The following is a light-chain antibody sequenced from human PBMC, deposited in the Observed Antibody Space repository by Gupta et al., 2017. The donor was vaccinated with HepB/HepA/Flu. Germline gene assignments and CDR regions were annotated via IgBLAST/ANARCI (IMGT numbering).Light chain of an antibody. CDR1: QSIRTY. J-gene: IGKJ5*01. Sequence: DIQMTQSPSSLSASVGDRVTVTCRASQSIRTYLNWYQQKPGKAPNLLIFAASRWHDGVPSRFSGSGYGKDFTLTISSRQQEDFATYYCQQTDNSPETTFGQGTRLEIK. V-gene: IGKV1-39*01. CDR3: QQTDNSPETT. CDR2: AAS.